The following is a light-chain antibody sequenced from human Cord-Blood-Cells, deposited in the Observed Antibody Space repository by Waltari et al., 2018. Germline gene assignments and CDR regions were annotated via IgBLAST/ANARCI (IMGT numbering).Light chain of an antibody. CDR2: GNI. V-gene: IGLV1-40*01. J-gene: IGLJ1*01. CDR1: SSNIGAGYD. Sequence: QSVLTQPPSVSGAPGQRVTISCTGSSSNIGAGYDVHWYQQLPGTAPKLLIYGNINRPPGVPDRCSGSKSGTSASLAITGLQAEDEADYYCQSYDSSLSGYVFGTGTKVTVL. CDR3: QSYDSSLSGYV.